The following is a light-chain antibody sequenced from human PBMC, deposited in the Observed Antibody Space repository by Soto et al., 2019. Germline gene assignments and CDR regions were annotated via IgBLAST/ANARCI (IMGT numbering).Light chain of an antibody. CDR3: QQYNNWPPWT. Sequence: ILMTQSPATLSVSPGERATLSCRASQSVSNNLAWYQQKPGQAPSLLIYDASTRATGIPARFSGSGSGTEFTLTIGGRQFVDFVVYSCQQYNNWPPWTFGQGTKVEIK. J-gene: IGKJ1*01. CDR1: QSVSNN. CDR2: DAS. V-gene: IGKV3-15*01.